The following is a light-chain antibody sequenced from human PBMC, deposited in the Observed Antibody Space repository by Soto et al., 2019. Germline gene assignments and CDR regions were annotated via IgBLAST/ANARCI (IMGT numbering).Light chain of an antibody. CDR2: AAS. Sequence: DIKMTQSPSSLSASVGDRVSITCRASQGVRAYLLWYQQTQGKAPKLLIYAASTLLSGVPSRFSGSGSGTNFTLTISSLQPEDFATYYCQQSYRTPHTFGQGTKLETK. CDR1: QGVRAY. V-gene: IGKV1-39*01. J-gene: IGKJ2*01. CDR3: QQSYRTPHT.